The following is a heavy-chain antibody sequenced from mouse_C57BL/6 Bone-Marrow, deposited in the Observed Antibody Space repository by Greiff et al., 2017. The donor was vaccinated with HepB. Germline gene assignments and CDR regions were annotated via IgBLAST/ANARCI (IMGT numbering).Heavy chain of an antibody. J-gene: IGHJ2*01. D-gene: IGHD1-1*01. CDR1: GFNIKNTY. V-gene: IGHV14-3*01. Sequence: VQLQQSVAELVRPGASVKLSCTASGFNIKNTYMHWVQQRPEEGLEWIGRIDPANGNTKYAPKFQGKATITAATSSNTTYLQLISRPSEDTAIYYCARSWYCGSSGYWGQGTTLTVSS. CDR3: ARSWYCGSSGY. CDR2: IDPANGNT.